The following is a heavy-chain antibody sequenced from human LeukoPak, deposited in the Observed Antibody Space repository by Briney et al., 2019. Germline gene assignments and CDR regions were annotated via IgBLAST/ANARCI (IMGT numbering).Heavy chain of an antibody. D-gene: IGHD1-14*01. Sequence: PSETLSLTCTVSGGSISSGGYYWSWIRQHPGKSLEWIGYIYYSGSTYYNPSLKSRVTISVDTSKNQFSLKLSSVTAADTAVYYCARGGRNPLGYWGQGTLVTVSS. J-gene: IGHJ4*02. CDR2: IYYSGST. CDR1: GGSISSGGYY. CDR3: ARGGRNPLGY. V-gene: IGHV4-31*03.